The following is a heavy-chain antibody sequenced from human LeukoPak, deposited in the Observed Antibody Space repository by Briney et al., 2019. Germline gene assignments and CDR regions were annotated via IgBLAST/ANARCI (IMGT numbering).Heavy chain of an antibody. CDR2: SIFSGST. V-gene: IGHV4-39*07. CDR3: ALLQDYYDSSGYPPRLSGY. D-gene: IGHD3-22*01. Sequence: SETLSLTCTVSGGSISSSSYYWGWIRQPPGRGRGGLGGSIFSGSTYYNPSLKSRVTISVDTSKNQFSLKLSSVTAADTAVYYCALLQDYYDSSGYPPRLSGYWGQGTLVTVSS. CDR1: GGSISSSSYY. J-gene: IGHJ4*02.